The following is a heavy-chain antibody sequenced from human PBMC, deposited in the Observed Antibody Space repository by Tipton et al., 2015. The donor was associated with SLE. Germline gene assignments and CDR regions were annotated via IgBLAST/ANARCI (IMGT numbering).Heavy chain of an antibody. Sequence: LRLSCTVFGGSISSYYWSWIRQPPGKGLEWIGYIYYSGSTNYNPSLKSRVTISVDTSKNQFSLKLSSVTAADTAVYYCARRGGNANWYFDLWGRGTLVTVSS. V-gene: IGHV4-59*01. J-gene: IGHJ2*01. CDR3: ARRGGNANWYFDL. D-gene: IGHD4-23*01. CDR2: IYYSGST. CDR1: GGSISSYY.